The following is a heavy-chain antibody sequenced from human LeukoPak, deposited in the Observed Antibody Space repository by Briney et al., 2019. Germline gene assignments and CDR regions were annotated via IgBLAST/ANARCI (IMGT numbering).Heavy chain of an antibody. CDR1: GFTPRNYW. V-gene: IGHV3-74*01. D-gene: IGHD6-6*01. CDR2: IRGDGSVT. J-gene: IGHJ4*01. Sequence: PGGSLRLSCTASGFTPRNYWMHWVRQVPGKRLVWVSRIRGDGSVTNYADSVQGRFTISRDNAKNILYLQINSLRSEDTAVYYCARYSSSSGGAAYYLDYWGHGTLVTVSS. CDR3: ARYSSSSGGAAYYLDY.